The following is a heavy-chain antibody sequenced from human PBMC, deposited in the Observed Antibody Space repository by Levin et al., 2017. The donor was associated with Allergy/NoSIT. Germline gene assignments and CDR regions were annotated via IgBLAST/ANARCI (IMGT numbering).Heavy chain of an antibody. J-gene: IGHJ4*02. CDR3: ARVRTFLAAAGPFDF. V-gene: IGHV4-61*03. Sequence: KPSETLSLTCTVSGGSVSSDSFYWSWIRQPPGKRLEWMGYIHHSGNTNYNASLKSRVTISVDMSKNVFSLKLSSVTAADTAVYFCARVRTFLAAAGPFDFWGQGTLVTVSS. CDR1: GGSVSSDSFY. D-gene: IGHD6-13*01. CDR2: IHHSGNT.